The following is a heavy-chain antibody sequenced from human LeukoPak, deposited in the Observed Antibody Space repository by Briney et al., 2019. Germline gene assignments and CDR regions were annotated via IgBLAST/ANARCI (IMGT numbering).Heavy chain of an antibody. CDR1: GYTFTVHY. CDR2: IKPDSGAT. Sequence: ASVKVSCKASGYTFTVHYMHWLRQARGQGLEWMGWIKPDSGATNFAQNFQGRVTMTSDTSINTAYMELSSLTSDDTAMYYCARDHDYGPDYWGQGTLVTVSA. J-gene: IGHJ4*02. CDR3: ARDHDYGPDY. D-gene: IGHD4/OR15-4a*01. V-gene: IGHV1-2*02.